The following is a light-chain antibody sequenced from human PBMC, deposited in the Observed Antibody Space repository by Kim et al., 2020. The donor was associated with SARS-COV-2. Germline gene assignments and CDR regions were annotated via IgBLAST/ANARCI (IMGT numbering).Light chain of an antibody. V-gene: IGLV3-21*04. CDR2: YDS. CDR1: NIGSKS. Sequence: SYELTQPPSVSVAPGKTARITCGGNNIGSKSVHWYQQKPGQAPVLVIYYDSDRPSGIPERFSGSNSGNTATLTISRVEAGDEADYYCQVWDSSSDRVVFGGGTQLNVL. J-gene: IGLJ2*01. CDR3: QVWDSSSDRVV.